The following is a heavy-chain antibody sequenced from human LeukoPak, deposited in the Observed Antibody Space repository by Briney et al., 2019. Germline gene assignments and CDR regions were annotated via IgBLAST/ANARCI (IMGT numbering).Heavy chain of an antibody. J-gene: IGHJ3*02. CDR2: ISSSGSTI. Sequence: GGSLRLSCAASGFTFSDYYMSWIRQAPGKGLEWVSYISSSGSTIYYADSVKGRFTISRDNAKNSLYLQMNSLRAEDTAVYYCARDQDHCSSTSCYIDAFDIWGQGTMVTVSS. CDR3: ARDQDHCSSTSCYIDAFDI. CDR1: GFTFSDYY. D-gene: IGHD2-2*02. V-gene: IGHV3-11*04.